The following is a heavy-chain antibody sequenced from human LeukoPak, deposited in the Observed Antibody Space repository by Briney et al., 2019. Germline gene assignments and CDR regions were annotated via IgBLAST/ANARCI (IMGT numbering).Heavy chain of an antibody. CDR2: IKRDGSST. CDR3: ARVGAVAGGFDI. J-gene: IGHJ3*02. Sequence: GGSLRLSCAASGFIFSSYGMHWVRQAPGKGLVWVARIKRDGSSTSYADSVKGRFTISRDNAKNTLHLQMNSLRAEDTAVYYCARVGAVAGGFDIWGQGTMVTVSS. D-gene: IGHD6-19*01. V-gene: IGHV3-74*01. CDR1: GFIFSSYG.